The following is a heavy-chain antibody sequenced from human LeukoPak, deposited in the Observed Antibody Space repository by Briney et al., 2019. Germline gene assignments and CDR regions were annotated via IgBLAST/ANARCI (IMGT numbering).Heavy chain of an antibody. CDR3: ARDGFCGELLLCDAFDI. CDR2: ISSSSSYI. CDR1: GFTFSSYS. Sequence: GGPLRLSCAASGFTFSSYSMNWVRQAPGKGLEWVSSISSSSSYIYYADSVKGRFTISRDNAKNSLYLQMNSLRAEDTAVYYCARDGFCGELLLCDAFDIWGQGTMVTVSS. J-gene: IGHJ3*02. D-gene: IGHD1-26*01. V-gene: IGHV3-21*01.